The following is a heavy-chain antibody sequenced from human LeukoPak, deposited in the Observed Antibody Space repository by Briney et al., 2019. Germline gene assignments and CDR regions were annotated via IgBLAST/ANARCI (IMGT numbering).Heavy chain of an antibody. Sequence: SETLSLTCTVSGGSISSGGYYWSWIRQPPGKGLEWIGYIYHSGSTYYNPSLKSRVTISVARSKNQFSLKLSSVTAADTAVYYCARGEDYYDSSGYCDYWGQGTLVTVSS. CDR1: GGSISSGGYY. CDR2: IYHSGST. CDR3: ARGEDYYDSSGYCDY. D-gene: IGHD3-22*01. J-gene: IGHJ4*02. V-gene: IGHV4-30-2*01.